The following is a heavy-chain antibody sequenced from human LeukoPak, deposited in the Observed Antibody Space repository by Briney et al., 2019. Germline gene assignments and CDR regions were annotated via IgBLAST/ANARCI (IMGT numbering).Heavy chain of an antibody. CDR3: ARIMTTVTTHFDY. J-gene: IGHJ4*02. CDR2: ISGGGGST. Sequence: GGSLRLSCAASGFTFSSYGMSWVRQAPGKGLEWVSAISGGGGSTYYADSVKGRFTISRDNSKNTLYLQMNSLRAEDTAVYYCARIMTTVTTHFDYWGQGTLVTVSS. V-gene: IGHV3-23*01. CDR1: GFTFSSYG. D-gene: IGHD4-17*01.